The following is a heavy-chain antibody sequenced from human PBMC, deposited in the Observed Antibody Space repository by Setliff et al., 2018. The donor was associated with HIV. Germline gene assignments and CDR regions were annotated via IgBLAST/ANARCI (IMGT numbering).Heavy chain of an antibody. Sequence: SETLSLTCGVSGYSIRSGYYWGWIRQPPGKGLEWIGSIYESGSPYYNSSLKSRVTISVDTSKNQFSLNLTSVTAADTAVYYCARQTYKSGRYDSWGQGTLVTVSS. CDR2: IYESGSP. CDR3: ARQTYKSGRYDS. J-gene: IGHJ5*01. D-gene: IGHD3-3*01. CDR1: GYSIRSGYY. V-gene: IGHV4-38-2*01.